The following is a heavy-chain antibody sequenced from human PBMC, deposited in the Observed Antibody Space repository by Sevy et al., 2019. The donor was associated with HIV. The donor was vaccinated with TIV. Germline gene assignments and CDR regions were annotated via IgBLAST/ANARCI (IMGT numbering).Heavy chain of an antibody. CDR2: ISGHNGNT. V-gene: IGHV1-18*01. CDR3: ARVFRGAAAGADFYYYMDV. D-gene: IGHD6-13*01. Sequence: ASVKVSCKASGYNFIIYGISWVRQAPGQGLEWMGWISGHNGNTNYAQNFQGRVTMTRDTSTGTAYMELRSLRSDDTAVYYCARVFRGAAAGADFYYYMDVWGKGTTVTVSS. J-gene: IGHJ6*03. CDR1: GYNFIIYG.